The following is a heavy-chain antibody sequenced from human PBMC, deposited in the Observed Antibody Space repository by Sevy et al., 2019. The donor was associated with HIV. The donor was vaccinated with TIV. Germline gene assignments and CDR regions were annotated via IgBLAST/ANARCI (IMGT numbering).Heavy chain of an antibody. J-gene: IGHJ4*02. D-gene: IGHD3-10*01. CDR1: RGSIRHADSY. V-gene: IGHV4-30-4*01. CDR2: VYYSGIT. Sequence: SETLSLTCTVSRGSIRHADSYWNWIRQAPGKGLEWIGYVYYSGITYYNPSLRSRFSISVDTSQNQFSLQVTSVTAADSAIYYCGSSTVWFGELTWGQGTPVTVSS. CDR3: GSSTVWFGELT.